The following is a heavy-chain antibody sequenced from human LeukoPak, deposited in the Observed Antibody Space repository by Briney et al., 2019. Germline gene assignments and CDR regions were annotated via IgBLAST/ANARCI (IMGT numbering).Heavy chain of an antibody. Sequence: RGESLKISCKGSGYRFTTFWIGWVRQMPGKGLEWMPLIYPVDSDVRYSPSFQGQVTISADKSISTAYLQWSSLKASDTAIYYCARRYYGDYLDTFDIWGRGTMITVSS. CDR1: GYRFTTFW. V-gene: IGHV5-51*01. CDR2: IYPVDSDV. D-gene: IGHD4-17*01. CDR3: ARRYYGDYLDTFDI. J-gene: IGHJ3*02.